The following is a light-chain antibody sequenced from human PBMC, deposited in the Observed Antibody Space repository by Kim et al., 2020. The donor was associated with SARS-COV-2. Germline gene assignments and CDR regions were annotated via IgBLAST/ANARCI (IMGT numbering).Light chain of an antibody. CDR3: NSRDSSGNHLV. V-gene: IGLV3-19*01. CDR2: GKN. J-gene: IGLJ3*02. Sequence: SYELTQDPAVSMALGQTVRITCQGDSLRSYYASWYQQKPGQAPVLVIYGKNNRPSGIPDRFSGSSSGNTASLTITGAQAEDEADYYCNSRDSSGNHLVFG. CDR1: SLRSYY.